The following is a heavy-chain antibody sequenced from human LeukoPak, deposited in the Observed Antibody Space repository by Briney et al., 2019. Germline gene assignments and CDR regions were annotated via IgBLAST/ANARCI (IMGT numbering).Heavy chain of an antibody. CDR2: THYSGST. Sequence: PSETLSLTCTVSGGSISSYYWSWIRQPPGKGLEWIGYTHYSGSTNYNPSLKSRATISVDTSKNQFSLKLSSVTAADTAVYYCARGPAHVGSYWGQGTLVTVSS. J-gene: IGHJ4*02. CDR3: ARGPAHVGSY. CDR1: GGSISSYY. D-gene: IGHD1-26*01. V-gene: IGHV4-59*12.